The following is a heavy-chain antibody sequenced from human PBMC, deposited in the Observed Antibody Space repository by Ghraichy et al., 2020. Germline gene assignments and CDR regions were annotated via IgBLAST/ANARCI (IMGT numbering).Heavy chain of an antibody. CDR1: GGSISSYY. CDR3: ARLSRRGDLDY. D-gene: IGHD3-10*01. CDR2: IYTSGST. J-gene: IGHJ4*02. V-gene: IGHV4-4*09. Sequence: SQTLSLTCTVSGGSISSYYWSWIRQPPGKGLEWIGYIYTSGSTNYNPSLKSRVTISVDTSKNQFSLKLSSVTAADTAVYYCARLSRRGDLDYWGQGTLVTVSS.